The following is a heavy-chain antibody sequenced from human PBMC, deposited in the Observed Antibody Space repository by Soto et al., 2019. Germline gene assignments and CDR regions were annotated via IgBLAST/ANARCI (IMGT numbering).Heavy chain of an antibody. D-gene: IGHD3-22*01. CDR3: ARVRISGYQDY. CDR1: GFTFSNYG. V-gene: IGHV3-48*02. CDR2: ISSNSAT. Sequence: GGSLRLSCAASGFTFSNYGMNWVRQAPGKGLEWVSFISSNSATYYADSVKGRFTISRDNAKNSLWLQMNSLRDEDTAVYYCARVRISGYQDYWGQGTLVTVSS. J-gene: IGHJ4*02.